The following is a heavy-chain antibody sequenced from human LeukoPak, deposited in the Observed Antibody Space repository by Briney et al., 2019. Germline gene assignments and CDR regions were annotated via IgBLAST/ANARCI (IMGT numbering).Heavy chain of an antibody. CDR1: GGSISSYY. CDR3: ARDLSQVGVVTLGASDI. V-gene: IGHV4-59*01. J-gene: IGHJ3*02. Sequence: SETLSLACTVSGGSISSYYWSWIRQPPGKGLEWIGFIYYSGDINYNPSLKSRVTISVDTSKNQFSLELTSVTAADTAVYYCARDLSQVGVVTLGASDIWGQGTMVTVSS. CDR2: IYYSGDI. D-gene: IGHD3-3*01.